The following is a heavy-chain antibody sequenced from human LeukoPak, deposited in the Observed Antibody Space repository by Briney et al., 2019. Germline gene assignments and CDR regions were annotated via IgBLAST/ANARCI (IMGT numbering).Heavy chain of an antibody. CDR2: IYYSGST. Sequence: GSLRLSCAASGFTFSSYGMHWVRQPPGKGLEWIGYIYYSGSTNYNPSLKSRVTISADTSKNQFSLKLSSVTAADTAVYYCARSPQLSSSSWFDPWGQGTVVTVSS. D-gene: IGHD6-6*01. J-gene: IGHJ5*02. CDR1: GFTFSSYG. V-gene: IGHV4-59*01. CDR3: ARSPQLSSSSWFDP.